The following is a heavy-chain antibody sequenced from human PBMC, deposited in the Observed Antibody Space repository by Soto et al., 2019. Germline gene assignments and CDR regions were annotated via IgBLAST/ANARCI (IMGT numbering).Heavy chain of an antibody. CDR3: ARERYSYGFDY. V-gene: IGHV3-53*01. CDR1: GLAVSKFC. D-gene: IGHD5-18*01. CDR2: IFTTGTT. J-gene: IGHJ4*02. Sequence: GSLRLSCAASGLAVSKFCRNWVRQAPGKGLEWVSVIFTTGTTYYADSVKGRFTISRDDSKNTLYLQMNSLRAEDTAVYYCARERYSYGFDYWGQGTPVTVSS.